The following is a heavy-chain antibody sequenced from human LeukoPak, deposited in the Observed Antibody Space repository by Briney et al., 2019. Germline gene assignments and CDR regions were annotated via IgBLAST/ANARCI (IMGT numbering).Heavy chain of an antibody. D-gene: IGHD1-1*01. V-gene: IGHV4-4*07. Sequence: PSETLSLTCTVSGGSISSYYWNWIRQPAGKGLELIGRIYTSGYTNYNPSLKRRVTMSLDTSKNQISLKLSSVTAADTAVYYCARGSYGNDKTNYYMDVWGKGTTVTVFS. CDR3: ARGSYGNDKTNYYMDV. CDR1: GGSISSYY. CDR2: IYTSGYT. J-gene: IGHJ6*03.